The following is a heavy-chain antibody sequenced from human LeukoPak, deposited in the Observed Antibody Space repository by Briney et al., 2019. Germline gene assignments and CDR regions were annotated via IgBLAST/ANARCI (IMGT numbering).Heavy chain of an antibody. V-gene: IGHV5-51*01. Sequence: GESLKISCKGSGYSFTNYWIGWVRQMPGKGLEWMGIVYPGDSDIRYSPSFQGQVTISADKSISTAYLQWSSLKASDTAMYYCARSDGSGTYYNAPFDYWGQGTLVTVSS. CDR3: ARSDGSGTYYNAPFDY. D-gene: IGHD3-10*01. CDR2: VYPGDSDI. CDR1: GYSFTNYW. J-gene: IGHJ4*02.